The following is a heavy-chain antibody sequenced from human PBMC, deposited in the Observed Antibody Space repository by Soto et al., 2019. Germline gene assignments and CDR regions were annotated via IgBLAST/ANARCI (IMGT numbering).Heavy chain of an antibody. CDR3: ARTSINFWSGYPLPLGMDV. V-gene: IGHV3-53*01. Sequence: EVQLVESGGGLIQPGGSLRLSRAASGFTVSSNYMSWVRQAPGKGLEWVSVIYSGGSTYYADSVKGRFTISRDNSKNTLYLQMNSLRAEDTAVYYCARTSINFWSGYPLPLGMDVWGQGTTVTVSS. D-gene: IGHD3-3*01. CDR1: GFTVSSNY. CDR2: IYSGGST. J-gene: IGHJ6*02.